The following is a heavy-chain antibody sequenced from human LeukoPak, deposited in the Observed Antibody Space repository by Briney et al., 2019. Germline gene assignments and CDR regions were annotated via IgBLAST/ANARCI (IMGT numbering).Heavy chain of an antibody. J-gene: IGHJ4*02. V-gene: IGHV3-48*01. CDR2: IISSSSTV. D-gene: IGHD4-17*01. CDR3: ARDRGGDYGDLFDY. CDR1: GFTFSTFT. Sequence: GGSLRLSCTASGFTFSTFTMNWVRQAPGKGLEWVSYIISSSSTVYYADSGTGRFTISRDNAKNSLYLQMNSLRAEDTAVYYCARDRGGDYGDLFDYWGQGTLVTVSS.